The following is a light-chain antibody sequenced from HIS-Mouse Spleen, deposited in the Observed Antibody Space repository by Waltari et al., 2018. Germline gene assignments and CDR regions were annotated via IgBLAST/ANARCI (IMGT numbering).Light chain of an antibody. V-gene: IGLV2-8*01. CDR3: SSYAGSNNLGV. J-gene: IGLJ2*01. CDR1: SDDVGGYNF. Sequence: HSPLTQPPSASGSPGPSVTTSCTATSDDVGGYNFVSWYQQHPGKAPKLMIYEVSKRPSGVPDRFSGSKSGNTASLTVSGLQAEDEDDYYCSSYAGSNNLGVFGGGTKLTVL. CDR2: EVS.